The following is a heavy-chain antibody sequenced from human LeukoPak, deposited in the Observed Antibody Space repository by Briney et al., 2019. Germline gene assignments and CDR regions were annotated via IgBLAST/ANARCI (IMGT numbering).Heavy chain of an antibody. CDR3: ARVAGWHWFDP. Sequence: GGSLRLSCAASGFTFSRHSINWVRHAPGKGLEWVSSIRPSGDNTYYGDSVKGRFTISRDNSKNTVYLQMNNMRVDDTAVYYCARVAGWHWFDPWGQGTLVTVSS. D-gene: IGHD6-19*01. CDR1: GFTFSRHS. V-gene: IGHV3-23*01. J-gene: IGHJ5*02. CDR2: IRPSGDNT.